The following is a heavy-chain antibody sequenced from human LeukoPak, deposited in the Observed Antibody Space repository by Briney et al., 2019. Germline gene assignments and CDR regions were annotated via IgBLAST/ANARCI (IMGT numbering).Heavy chain of an antibody. CDR1: GGSFSGYY. CDR2: INHSGST. J-gene: IGHJ4*02. V-gene: IGHV4-34*01. Sequence: SETLSLTCAVYGGSFSGYYWSWIRQPPGRGLEWIGEINHSGSTNYNPSLKSRVTISVDTSKNQFSLKLSSVTAADTAVYYCARGRITMVRGVLDYWGQGTLVTVSS. CDR3: ARGRITMVRGVLDY. D-gene: IGHD3-10*01.